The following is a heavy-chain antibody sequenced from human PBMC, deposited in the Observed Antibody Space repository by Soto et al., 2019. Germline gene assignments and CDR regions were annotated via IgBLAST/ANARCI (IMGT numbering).Heavy chain of an antibody. CDR1: GGTFSSDA. J-gene: IGHJ4*02. V-gene: IGHV1-69*13. Sequence: GASVKVSCKASGGTFSSDAVSWVRQAPGQGLEWMGGLIPILGTTHYAQKFQGRVTITADESTNTAYMELSSLRSDDTAVYYCARASGYVSGWYYDYWGQGTRVTVSS. D-gene: IGHD6-19*01. CDR3: ARASGYVSGWYYDY. CDR2: LIPILGTT.